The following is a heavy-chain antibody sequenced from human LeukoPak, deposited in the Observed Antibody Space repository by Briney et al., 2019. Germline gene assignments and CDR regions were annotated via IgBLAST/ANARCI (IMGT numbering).Heavy chain of an antibody. CDR1: GFTFNTYG. D-gene: IGHD3-22*01. CDR2: IRGNADTT. V-gene: IGHV3-23*01. J-gene: IGHJ4*02. CDR3: AKGHADSSGYYYFDS. Sequence: PGGSLRLSCAASGFTFNTYGMSWVRQAPGKGLEWVSGIRGNADTTYYADSVKGRFSIFRDNSKNMLYLQMNSLRVEDTAVYYCAKGHADSSGYYYFDSWGQGTLVTVPS.